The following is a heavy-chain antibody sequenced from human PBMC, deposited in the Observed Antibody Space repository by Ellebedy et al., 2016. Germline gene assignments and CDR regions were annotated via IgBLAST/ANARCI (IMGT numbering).Heavy chain of an antibody. J-gene: IGHJ6*02. V-gene: IGHV4-31*03. CDR3: ARDASRYYYYGMDV. Sequence: SETLSLXCTVSGGSISSGGYYWSWIRQHPGKGLEWIGYIYYSGSTYYNPSLKSRVTISVDTSKNQFSLKLSSVTAADTAVYYCARDASRYYYYGMDVWGQGTTVTVSS. CDR1: GGSISSGGYY. CDR2: IYYSGST.